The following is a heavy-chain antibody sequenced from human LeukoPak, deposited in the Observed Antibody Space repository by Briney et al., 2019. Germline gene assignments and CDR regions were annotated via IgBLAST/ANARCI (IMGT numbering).Heavy chain of an antibody. D-gene: IGHD3-9*01. CDR1: GGSISSYY. CDR3: ARVSYDILTGYYSAFDI. CDR2: IYYSGST. J-gene: IGHJ3*02. V-gene: IGHV4-59*01. Sequence: SETLSLTCTVSGGSISSYYWSWIRQPPGKGLEWIGYIYYSGSTNYNPSLKSRVTISVDTSKNQFSLRLSSVAAADTAVYYCARVSYDILTGYYSAFDIWGQGTMVTVSS.